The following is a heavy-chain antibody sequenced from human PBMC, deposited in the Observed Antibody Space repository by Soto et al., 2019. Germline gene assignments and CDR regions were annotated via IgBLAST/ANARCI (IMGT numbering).Heavy chain of an antibody. J-gene: IGHJ4*02. V-gene: IGHV1-3*01. D-gene: IGHD3-9*01. CDR2: INAGNGNT. CDR3: AREGGDYDILTGPDY. Sequence: ASVKVSCKASGYTFTSYAMHWVRQAPGQRLEWMGWINAGNGNTKYSQKFQGRVTITRDTSASTAYVELSSLRSEDTAVYYCAREGGDYDILTGPDYWGQGTLVTVSS. CDR1: GYTFTSYA.